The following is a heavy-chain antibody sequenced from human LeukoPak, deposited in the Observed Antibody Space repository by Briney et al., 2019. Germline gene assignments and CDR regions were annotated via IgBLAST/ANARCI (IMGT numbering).Heavy chain of an antibody. D-gene: IGHD3-10*01. CDR1: GFTFSSYA. Sequence: PGGSLRLSCAASGFTFSSYAMTWVRQAPGKGLEWVSAISYDRGNIYYADSVKGRFTISRDNSKNIVYLQMNSLRAEDTAVYYCAKDGLARGANWFDPWGQGTLATVSS. CDR2: ISYDRGNI. V-gene: IGHV3-23*01. J-gene: IGHJ5*02. CDR3: AKDGLARGANWFDP.